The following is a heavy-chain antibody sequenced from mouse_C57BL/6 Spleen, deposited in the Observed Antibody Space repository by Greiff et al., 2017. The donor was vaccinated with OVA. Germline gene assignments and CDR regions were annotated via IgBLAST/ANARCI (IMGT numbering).Heavy chain of an antibody. V-gene: IGHV1-52*01. J-gene: IGHJ2*01. Sequence: VKLQQSGAELVRPGSSVKLSCKASGYTFTSYWMHWVKQRPIQGLEWIGNIDPSDSETHYNQKFKDKATLTVDKSSSTAYMQLSSLTSEDSAVYYWARGEVLEYYCDYWGKGTTLTVSS. CDR3: ARGEVLEYYCDY. CDR1: GYTFTSYW. CDR2: IDPSDSET.